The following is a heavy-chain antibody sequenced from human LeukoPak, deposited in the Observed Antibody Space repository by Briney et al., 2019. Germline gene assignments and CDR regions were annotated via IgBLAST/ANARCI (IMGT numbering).Heavy chain of an antibody. Sequence: GGSLRLSCVASGFTFSNYNMNWVRQAPGRGLECIAYISSRSSTIYYADSVKGRFTISRDNAKKSLFLQMNSLRADDTALYYCARENFAALFDGWGQGSLVSVPS. CDR3: ARENFAALFDG. J-gene: IGHJ4*02. D-gene: IGHD1-7*01. CDR1: GFTFSNYN. CDR2: ISSRSSTI. V-gene: IGHV3-48*01.